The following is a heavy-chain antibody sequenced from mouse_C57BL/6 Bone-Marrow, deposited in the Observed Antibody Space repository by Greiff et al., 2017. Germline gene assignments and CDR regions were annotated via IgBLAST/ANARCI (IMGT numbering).Heavy chain of an antibody. D-gene: IGHD2-3*01. CDR1: GFSLTSYG. CDR2: IWRGGST. CDR3: ARKGGIYFHYAMDY. Sequence: QVQLQQSGPGLVRPSQSLSITCTVSGFSLTSYGVHWVRQSPGKGLEWLGVIWRGGSTDYNAAFMSRLSITKDNSTSQVFFKMNSLQADDTAIYYCARKGGIYFHYAMDYWGQGTSVTVSS. J-gene: IGHJ4*01. V-gene: IGHV2-5*01.